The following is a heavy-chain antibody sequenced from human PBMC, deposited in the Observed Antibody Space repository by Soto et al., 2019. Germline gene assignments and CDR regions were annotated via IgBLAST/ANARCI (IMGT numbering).Heavy chain of an antibody. CDR1: GYTFTSYG. Sequence: ASVKVSCKASGYTFTSYGISWVRQAPGQGLEWMGWISAYNGNTNYAQKLQGRVTMTTDTSTSTAYMELRSLRSDDTAVYYCAIVGRYCSSTSCYDEGWFDPWGQGTLVTVSS. D-gene: IGHD2-2*01. J-gene: IGHJ5*02. CDR3: AIVGRYCSSTSCYDEGWFDP. V-gene: IGHV1-18*01. CDR2: ISAYNGNT.